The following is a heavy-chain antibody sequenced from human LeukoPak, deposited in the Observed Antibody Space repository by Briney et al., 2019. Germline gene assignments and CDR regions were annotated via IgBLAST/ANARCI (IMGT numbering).Heavy chain of an antibody. D-gene: IGHD6-13*01. CDR3: ATDTGGYSSSFVDP. CDR1: GYTFTTYA. V-gene: IGHV7-4-1*02. CDR2: INTNTGNP. Sequence: ASVKVSCKASGYTFTTYAMNCVRQAPVQGLEWMGWINTNTGNPTYAQGFTGRFVFSLDTSVSTAYLQISSLKAEDTAVYYCATDTGGYSSSFVDPWGQGTLLTVSS. J-gene: IGHJ5*02.